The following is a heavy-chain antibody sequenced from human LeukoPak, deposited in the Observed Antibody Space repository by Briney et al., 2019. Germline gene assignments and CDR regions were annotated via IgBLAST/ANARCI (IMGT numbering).Heavy chain of an antibody. CDR1: GYTFTSYG. CDR3: ARDSYYYGSGSYYNDY. CDR2: ISAYNGNT. Sequence: GASVKVSYKASGYTFTSYGISWVRQAPGQGLEWMGWISAYNGNTNYAQKLQGRVTMTTDTSASTAYMELRSLRSDDTAVYYCARDSYYYGSGSYYNDYWGQGTLVTVSS. D-gene: IGHD3-10*01. V-gene: IGHV1-18*04. J-gene: IGHJ4*02.